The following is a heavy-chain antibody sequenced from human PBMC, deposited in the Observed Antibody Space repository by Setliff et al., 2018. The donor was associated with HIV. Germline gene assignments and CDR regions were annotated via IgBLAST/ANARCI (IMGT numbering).Heavy chain of an antibody. D-gene: IGHD6-13*01. V-gene: IGHV4-61*02. CDR1: GDSISSGSYY. CDR3: ARGSHSSSWYGSHFDY. CDR2: IYTSGST. J-gene: IGHJ4*02. Sequence: SETLSLTCTVSGDSISSGSYYWSWIRQPAGKGLEWIGRIYTSGSTNYNPSLKSRVTISVDTSKNQFSLKLSSVTAADAAVYYCARGSHSSSWYGSHFDYWGQGILVTVSS.